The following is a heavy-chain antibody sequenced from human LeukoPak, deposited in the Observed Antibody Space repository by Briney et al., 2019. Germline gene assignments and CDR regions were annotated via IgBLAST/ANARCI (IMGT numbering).Heavy chain of an antibody. J-gene: IGHJ4*02. CDR2: IHPGDSDT. D-gene: IGHD2-15*01. CDR1: GYTFTNYW. V-gene: IGHV5-51*01. Sequence: PGESLKISCKASGYTFTNYWIGWVRRTPGKGLEWMGIIHPGDSDTRYRTSFQGQVTMSVDESTSTAYLHWTSLKASDTAIYYCARHAGYCTGGKCYSFYYFDYWGQGTLVTVSS. CDR3: ARHAGYCTGGKCYSFYYFDY.